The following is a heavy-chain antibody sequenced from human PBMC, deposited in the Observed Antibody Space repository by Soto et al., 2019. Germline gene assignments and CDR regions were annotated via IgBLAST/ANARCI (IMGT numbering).Heavy chain of an antibody. CDR1: GGSISSSSYY. V-gene: IGHV4-39*07. CDR2: IYYSGST. CDR3: ASTICGDYKFGCFDP. D-gene: IGHD4-17*01. J-gene: IGHJ5*02. Sequence: SETLSLTCTVSGGSISSSSYYWGWIRQPQGKGLEWIGSIYYSGSTYYNPSLKSRVTISVDRYKNQFSLKLSSVTAADTAVYYCASTICGDYKFGCFDPWGQGTLVTVSS.